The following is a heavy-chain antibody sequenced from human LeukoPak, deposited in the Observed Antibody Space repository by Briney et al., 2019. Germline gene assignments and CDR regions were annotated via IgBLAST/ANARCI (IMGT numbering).Heavy chain of an antibody. V-gene: IGHV1-2*06. CDR1: GYTFTGYY. J-gene: IGHJ4*02. D-gene: IGHD3-22*01. CDR2: TNPNSGGT. CDR3: ARGGSSGYYSGSDY. Sequence: ASVKVSCKASGYTFTGYYMHWVRQAPGQGLGWMGRTNPNSGGTNYAQKFQGRVTMTRDTSISTAYMELSRLRSDDTAVYYCARGGSSGYYSGSDYWGQGTLVTVS.